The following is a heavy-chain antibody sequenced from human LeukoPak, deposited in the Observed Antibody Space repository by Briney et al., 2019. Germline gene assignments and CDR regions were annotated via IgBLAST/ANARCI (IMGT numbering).Heavy chain of an antibody. V-gene: IGHV3-66*01. CDR1: GFTVSSIY. D-gene: IGHD4-17*01. CDR3: ARGNYGDYDY. Sequence: GGSLRLSCAASGFTVSSIYMVWVRQAPGKGLEWVSVIYSGGSTYYSDSVKGRFTIFRDNSKNTLDLQRNSLRAEDTAVYYCARGNYGDYDYWGQGSLVTVYS. CDR2: IYSGGST. J-gene: IGHJ4*02.